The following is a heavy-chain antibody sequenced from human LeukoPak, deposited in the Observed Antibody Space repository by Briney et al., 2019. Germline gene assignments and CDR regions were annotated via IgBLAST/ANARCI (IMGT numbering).Heavy chain of an antibody. CDR2: IYYSGST. V-gene: IGHV4-39*01. CDR1: GGSISSSSYY. CDR3: ARGFSMEIAARFDY. J-gene: IGHJ4*02. D-gene: IGHD6-6*01. Sequence: KTSETLSLTCTVSGGSISSSSYYWGWIRQPPGKGLEWIGSIYYSGSTYYNPSLKSRVTISVDTSKNQFSLKLSSVTAADTAVYYCARGFSMEIAARFDYWGQGTLVTVSS.